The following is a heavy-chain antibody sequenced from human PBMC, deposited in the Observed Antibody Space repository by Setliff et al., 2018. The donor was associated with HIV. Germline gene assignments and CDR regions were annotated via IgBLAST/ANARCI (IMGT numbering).Heavy chain of an antibody. J-gene: IGHJ4*02. CDR3: ARTDYGGNSGGNYFDY. V-gene: IGHV1-18*01. Sequence: ASVKVSCKASVYTFITYGISWVRQAPGQGLEWMEWINADNGKTNYAQKFQGRVTMTTDTSTGTAYMDLRSLRSDDTAVYYCARTDYGGNSGGNYFDYWGQGSLVTVSS. CDR2: INADNGKT. CDR1: VYTFITYG. D-gene: IGHD4-17*01.